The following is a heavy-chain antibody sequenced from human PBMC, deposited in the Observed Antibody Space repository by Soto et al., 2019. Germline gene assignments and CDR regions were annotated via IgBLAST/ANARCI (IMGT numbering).Heavy chain of an antibody. CDR2: ISYDGSNK. V-gene: IGHV3-30-3*01. CDR3: ARERVPFVVVVSATLGY. D-gene: IGHD2-15*01. J-gene: IGHJ4*02. Sequence: QVQLVESGGGVVQPGRSLRLSCAASGFTFSSYAMHWVRQAPGKGLAWVAVISYDGSNKYYAGSVKGRFTISTDNSKNTLYLQMNSLRAEDTAVYYCARERVPFVVVVSATLGYWGQGTLVTVCS. CDR1: GFTFSSYA.